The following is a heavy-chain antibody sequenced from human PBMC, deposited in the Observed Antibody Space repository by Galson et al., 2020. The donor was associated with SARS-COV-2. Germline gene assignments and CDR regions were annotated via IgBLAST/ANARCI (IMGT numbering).Heavy chain of an antibody. CDR1: GFTFSSYA. J-gene: IGHJ3*02. CDR3: ARETPDIVVPQGAFDI. CDR2: ISYDGSNK. D-gene: IGHD2-15*01. Sequence: GGSLRLSCAASGFTFSSYAMHWVRQAPGKGLEWVAVISYDGSNKYYADSVKGRFTISRDNSKNTLYLQMNSLRAEDTAVYYCARETPDIVVPQGAFDIWGQGTMVTVSS. V-gene: IGHV3-30*04.